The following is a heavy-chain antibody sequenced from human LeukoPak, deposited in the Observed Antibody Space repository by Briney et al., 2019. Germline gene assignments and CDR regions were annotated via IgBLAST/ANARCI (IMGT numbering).Heavy chain of an antibody. Sequence: PGGSLRLSCAASGFTFSSYGMNWVRQAPGKGLEWVSGIFGSGGSAYYADSVKGRFTISRDNSKNTVYLQMNSLRAEDTATYYCAKTTTGYSGGGYPAWPIDYWGQGTLVTVSS. J-gene: IGHJ4*02. V-gene: IGHV3-23*01. D-gene: IGHD5-12*01. CDR2: IFGSGGSA. CDR3: AKTTTGYSGGGYPAWPIDY. CDR1: GFTFSSYG.